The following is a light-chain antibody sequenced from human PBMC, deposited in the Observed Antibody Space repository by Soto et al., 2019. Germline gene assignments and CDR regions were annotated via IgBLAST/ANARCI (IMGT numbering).Light chain of an antibody. CDR1: QSVRNNY. V-gene: IGKV3-20*01. Sequence: EIVLTQSPGTLSLSPGERATLSCRASQSVRNNYLAWYQQKPGQAPRLLIYGASNRATGIPDRFSGSGSGTDITLTISRLEPEDFAVYYCQQYGSSGTFGQGTKVDI. J-gene: IGKJ1*01. CDR3: QQYGSSGT. CDR2: GAS.